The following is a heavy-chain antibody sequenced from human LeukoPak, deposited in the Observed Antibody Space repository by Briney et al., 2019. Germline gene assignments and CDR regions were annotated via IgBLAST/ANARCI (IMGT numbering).Heavy chain of an antibody. J-gene: IGHJ2*01. D-gene: IGHD6-19*01. CDR1: GFTFDDYA. V-gene: IGHV3-43D*03. CDR2: ISWDGGST. Sequence: GGSLRLSCAASGFTFDDYAMHWVRQAPGKGLEWVSLISWDGGSTYYADSVKGRFTISRDNSKNSLYLQMNSLRAEDTALYYCAKPSIAVAGRYWYFDLWGRGTLVTVSS. CDR3: AKPSIAVAGRYWYFDL.